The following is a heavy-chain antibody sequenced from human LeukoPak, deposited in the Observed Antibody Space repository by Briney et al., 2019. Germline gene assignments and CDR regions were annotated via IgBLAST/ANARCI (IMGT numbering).Heavy chain of an antibody. D-gene: IGHD4-23*01. CDR3: TSLRNGWELTD. J-gene: IGHJ4*02. V-gene: IGHV4-39*01. Sequence: PSETLSLTCSVSGGSISDSSYYWGWIRQPPGKGLESIGRIYYTGSAHYNPSLKSRVTISIDTSRDQFSLKLSSVTAADTAVYYCTSLRNGWELTDRGQGTLVTVSS. CDR2: IYYTGSA. CDR1: GGSISDSSYY.